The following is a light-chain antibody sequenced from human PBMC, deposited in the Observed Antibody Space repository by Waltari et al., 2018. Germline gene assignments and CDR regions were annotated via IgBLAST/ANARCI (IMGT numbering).Light chain of an antibody. V-gene: IGKV1-39*01. CDR2: AAS. Sequence: DIRMTQSPFSLSASVGDRVTITCRASESIDTYLNWYQHKPGKAPEPLIYAASILQGGVPSRFTGSGTGTYFTLIINSLQPEDFATYYCQQSYTTPFTFGPGTKVD. J-gene: IGKJ3*01. CDR3: QQSYTTPFT. CDR1: ESIDTY.